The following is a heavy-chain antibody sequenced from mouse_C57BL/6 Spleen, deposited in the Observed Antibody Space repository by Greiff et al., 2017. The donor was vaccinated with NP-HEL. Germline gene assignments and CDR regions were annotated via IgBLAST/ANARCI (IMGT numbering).Heavy chain of an antibody. CDR2: INPNYGTT. Sequence: VQLKESGPELVKPGASVKISCKASGYSFTDYNMNWVKQSNGKSLEWIGVINPNYGTTSYNQKFKGKATLTVDQSSSTAYMQLNSLTSEDSAVYYCARSAYYSNDLYYYAMDYWGQGTSVTVSS. CDR3: ARSAYYSNDLYYYAMDY. D-gene: IGHD2-5*01. V-gene: IGHV1-39*01. J-gene: IGHJ4*01. CDR1: GYSFTDYN.